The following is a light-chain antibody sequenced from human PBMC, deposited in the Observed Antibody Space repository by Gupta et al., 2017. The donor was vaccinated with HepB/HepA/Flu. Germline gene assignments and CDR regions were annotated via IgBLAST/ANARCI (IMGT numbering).Light chain of an antibody. CDR2: DVS. Sequence: QSVLTQPPSGSGSPGPSITISCTGTSRYVGAYDYGSWYPPHPGKAPTVILYDVSNPPSGVSNRFSCTKSGNTASLTISGLQAEDEADYYCSSFTTLTTRVLFGGGTKLTVL. J-gene: IGLJ2*01. V-gene: IGLV2-14*03. CDR3: SSFTTLTTRVL. CDR1: SRYVGAYDY.